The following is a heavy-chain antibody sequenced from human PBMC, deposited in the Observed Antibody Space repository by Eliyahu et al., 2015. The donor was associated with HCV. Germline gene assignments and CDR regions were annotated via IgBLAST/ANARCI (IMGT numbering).Heavy chain of an antibody. V-gene: IGHV3-30*18. CDR1: XFXFXNYG. Sequence: QVQLVESGXGVVQPGRSXXLSCAASXFXFXNYGMHWVRQAPGKGLEWVAVISYDGSKRYYADSVNGRFIISKDNYKNTLYLQMNSLRADDTAVYYCAKRGVIFWFGEGKGPLDIWGQGTTVTVSS. J-gene: IGHJ6*02. CDR2: ISYDGSKR. CDR3: AKRGVIFWFGEGKGPLDI. D-gene: IGHD3-10*01.